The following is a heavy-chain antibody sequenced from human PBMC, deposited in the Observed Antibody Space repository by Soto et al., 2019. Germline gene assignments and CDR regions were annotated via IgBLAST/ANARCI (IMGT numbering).Heavy chain of an antibody. D-gene: IGHD2-21*01. Sequence: PXGSLILSCAASGFTFDTYWMNWVRQAPGKGPEWLSGINSDGTISSYADSVKGRFTISRDNARNTLSLQMNSLRADDTAVYYCARLSGDHSAFFSYGMDAWGQGTTVTVSS. CDR3: ARLSGDHSAFFSYGMDA. CDR1: GFTFDTYW. V-gene: IGHV3-74*01. J-gene: IGHJ6*02. CDR2: INSDGTIS.